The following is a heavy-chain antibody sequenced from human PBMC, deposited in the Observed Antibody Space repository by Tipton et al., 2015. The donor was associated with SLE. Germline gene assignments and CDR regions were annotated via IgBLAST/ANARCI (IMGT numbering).Heavy chain of an antibody. CDR2: MNTDGTTT. V-gene: IGHV3-74*01. D-gene: IGHD2-2*01. CDR3: ASLHQAGY. CDR1: GFTFSNYW. J-gene: IGHJ4*02. Sequence: GSLRLSCAASGFTFSNYWMHWVRQAPGKGLVWVSRMNTDGTTTTYADSVKGRFTISRDNAKNTLYLQMNSLRPEDTAMYYCASLHQAGYWGQGTLVTVSS.